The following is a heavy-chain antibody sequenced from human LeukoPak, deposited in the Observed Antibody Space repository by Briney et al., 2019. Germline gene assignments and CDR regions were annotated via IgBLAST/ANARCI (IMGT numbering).Heavy chain of an antibody. V-gene: IGHV3-23*01. Sequence: TGGSLRLSCAASGFTFSSYAISWVRQAPGKGLEWVSAISGSGGSTYYADSVKGRFTISRDNSKNTLYLQMNSLRAEDTAVYYCVKVIRYYYGNDYWGQGTLVTVSS. CDR3: VKVIRYYYGNDY. CDR2: ISGSGGST. CDR1: GFTFSSYA. J-gene: IGHJ4*02. D-gene: IGHD3-10*01.